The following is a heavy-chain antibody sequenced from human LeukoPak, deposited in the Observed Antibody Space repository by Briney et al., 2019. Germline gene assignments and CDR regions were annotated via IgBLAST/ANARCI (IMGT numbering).Heavy chain of an antibody. CDR3: AKARDRYSGSSNY. CDR1: GFTFSSYS. D-gene: IGHD1-26*01. J-gene: IGHJ4*02. V-gene: IGHV3-48*01. Sequence: GGSLRLSCAASGFTFSSYSMNWVRQAPGKGLEWVSYISTISDAIYYADSVKGRFTISRDNAKNSLYLQMTSLRGDDTAVYYCAKARDRYSGSSNYWGQGTLVTVSS. CDR2: ISTISDAI.